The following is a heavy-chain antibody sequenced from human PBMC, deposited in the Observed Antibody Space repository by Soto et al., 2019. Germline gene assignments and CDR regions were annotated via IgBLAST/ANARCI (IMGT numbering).Heavy chain of an antibody. CDR3: SRGSWDDVSGHYYMDV. CDR2: TYYKSKWFN. V-gene: IGHV6-1*01. D-gene: IGHD5-12*01. CDR1: GDSVSSNSAG. J-gene: IGHJ6*03. Sequence: QVQLQLSGPGLMEPTQTLSLTCAISGDSVSSNSAGWNWVTQTPSRGLEWLGRTYYKSKWFNNYAVSVKSRITIIPDTSQNQFSLHLDSVTPEDTAVYFCSRGSWDDVSGHYYMDVWGKGTTVTVSS.